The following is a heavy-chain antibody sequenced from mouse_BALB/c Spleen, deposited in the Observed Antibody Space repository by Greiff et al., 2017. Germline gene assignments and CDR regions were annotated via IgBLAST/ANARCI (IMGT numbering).Heavy chain of an antibody. CDR2: ISSGGST. Sequence: EVQGVESGGGLVKPGGSLKLSCAASGFTFSSYAMSWVRQTPEKRLEWVASISSGGSTYYPDSVKGRFTISRDNARNILYLQMSSLRSEDTAMYYCAREDYGSSYVGYAMDYWGQGTSVTVSS. CDR1: GFTFSSYA. D-gene: IGHD1-1*01. V-gene: IGHV5-6-5*01. J-gene: IGHJ4*01. CDR3: AREDYGSSYVGYAMDY.